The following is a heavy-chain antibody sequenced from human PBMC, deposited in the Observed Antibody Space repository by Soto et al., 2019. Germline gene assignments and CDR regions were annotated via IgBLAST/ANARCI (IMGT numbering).Heavy chain of an antibody. CDR3: ARDYSTRYWFDP. CDR2: INPSGGST. J-gene: IGHJ5*02. Sequence: QVQLVQSGAEVKKPGASVKVSCKASGYTFTSYYMHWVRQAPGQGLEWMGIINPSGGSTSYAKKFQGRVTMTRDTSTSTVCMELSSLRSEDTAVYYCARDYSTRYWFDPWGQGTLVTVSS. D-gene: IGHD4-4*01. V-gene: IGHV1-46*01. CDR1: GYTFTSYY.